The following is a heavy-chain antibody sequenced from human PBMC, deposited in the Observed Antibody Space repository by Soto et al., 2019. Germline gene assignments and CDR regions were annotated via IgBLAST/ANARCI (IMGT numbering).Heavy chain of an antibody. V-gene: IGHV4-39*01. Sequence: SETLSLTCTVSGGSISSSSYYWGWIRQPPGKGLEWIGSIYYSGSTYYNPSLKSRVTISVDTSKNQFSLKLSSVTAADTAVYYCAGLWSGYHNYFDYWGQGTLVTVSS. CDR2: IYYSGST. D-gene: IGHD3-3*01. CDR1: GGSISSSSYY. J-gene: IGHJ4*02. CDR3: AGLWSGYHNYFDY.